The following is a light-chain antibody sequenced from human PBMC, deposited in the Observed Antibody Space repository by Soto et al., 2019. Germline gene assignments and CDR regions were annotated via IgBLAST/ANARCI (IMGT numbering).Light chain of an antibody. CDR2: DAS. Sequence: EIVMTQSPATLSVSPGERATLSCRASQSVNSNLAWYRHKPGQAPRLLISDASTRATGVPARFSGSGSGTEFTLTISSLQSEDSGIYYCQQYNFWPPLTFGGGTKVEIK. J-gene: IGKJ4*01. CDR1: QSVNSN. V-gene: IGKV3-15*01. CDR3: QQYNFWPPLT.